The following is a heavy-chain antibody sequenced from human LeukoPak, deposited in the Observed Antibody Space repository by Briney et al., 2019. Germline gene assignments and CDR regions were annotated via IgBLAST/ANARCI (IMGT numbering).Heavy chain of an antibody. D-gene: IGHD3-16*02. CDR2: INPSSGST. J-gene: IGHJ6*03. Sequence: GASVKVSCKASGYTFTSYYMNWVRQAPGQGLEWMGIINPSSGSTTYVQKFQGRVTMTRDMSTSTVYMELSSLRSEDTAVYYCARDAALRYYYMDVWGKGTTVTVSS. CDR1: GYTFTSYY. V-gene: IGHV1-46*01. CDR3: ARDAALRYYYMDV.